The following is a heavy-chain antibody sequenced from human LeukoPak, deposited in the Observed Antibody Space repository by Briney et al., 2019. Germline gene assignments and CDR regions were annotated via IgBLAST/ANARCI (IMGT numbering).Heavy chain of an antibody. CDR1: GYTFTSYD. CDR2: MNPNSGNT. CDR3: ARVIITIFGVVDAFDI. V-gene: IGHV1-8*03. D-gene: IGHD3-3*01. Sequence: ASVKISCKASGYTFTSYDINWVRQATGQGLEWMGWMNPNSGNTGYAQKFQGRVTITRNTSISTAYMELSSLRSEDTAVYYYARVIITIFGVVDAFDIWGQGTMVTVSS. J-gene: IGHJ3*02.